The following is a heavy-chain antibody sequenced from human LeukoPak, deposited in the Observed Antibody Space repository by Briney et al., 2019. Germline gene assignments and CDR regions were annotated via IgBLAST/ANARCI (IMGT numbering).Heavy chain of an antibody. CDR1: GFTFSSYA. CDR2: ISGSGDST. CDR3: ANEGPNFDY. J-gene: IGHJ4*02. Sequence: GGSLRLSCAASGFTFSSYAMSWVRQAPGKGMEWVSVISGSGDSTKYADSVKGRFPISRDNSKNTVYLQMNSLRAEDTAVYYCANEGPNFDYWGQGTLVTVSS. D-gene: IGHD2-8*01. V-gene: IGHV3-23*01.